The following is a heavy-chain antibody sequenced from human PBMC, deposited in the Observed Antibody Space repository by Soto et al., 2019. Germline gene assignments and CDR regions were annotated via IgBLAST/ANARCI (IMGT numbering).Heavy chain of an antibody. CDR1: GGSISSHY. Sequence: SETLSLTCTVSGGSISSHYWSWIRQPPGKGLEWIGYIYYSGSTNYSPSLKSRATISVDTSKNQFSLKLSSVTAADTAVYYCARASKKTGVLMTIFGVVPCWFDYWGQGTQVTVS. CDR2: IYYSGST. D-gene: IGHD3-3*01. CDR3: ARASKKTGVLMTIFGVVPCWFDY. V-gene: IGHV4-59*11. J-gene: IGHJ4*02.